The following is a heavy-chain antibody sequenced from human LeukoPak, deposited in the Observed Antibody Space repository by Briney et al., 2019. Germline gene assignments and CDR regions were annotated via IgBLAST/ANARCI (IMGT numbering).Heavy chain of an antibody. V-gene: IGHV3-30*18. J-gene: IGHJ4*02. CDR1: GFSFSSSG. CDR2: ISHDGSHN. D-gene: IGHD2-8*01. CDR3: AKDLGYCSSGVCYNALFDY. Sequence: GRSLRLSCAASGFSFSSSGMHWVRQAPGKGLEWVAVISHDGSHNLYVDSVKGRFNISRDNSENTLYLQMNSLSAEDAAMYYCAKDLGYCSSGVCYNALFDYWGQGTLVTVSS.